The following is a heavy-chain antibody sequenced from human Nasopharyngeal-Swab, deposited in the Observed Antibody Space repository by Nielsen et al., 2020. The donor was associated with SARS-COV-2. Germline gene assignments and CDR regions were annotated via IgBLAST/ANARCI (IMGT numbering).Heavy chain of an antibody. V-gene: IGHV3-49*01. CDR3: ARSVGSFYGQGAFYI. Sequence: GGSLRLSCTTSGFTFGGYAMSWFRQAPGKGLEWVGFISSKTYGGAPEYVASVKSRFTISRDGAERIAYLQMNSLETEDTGVYYCARSVGSFYGQGAFYIWGQGTMVTVSS. J-gene: IGHJ3*02. D-gene: IGHD1-26*01. CDR2: ISSKTYGGAP. CDR1: GFTFGGYA.